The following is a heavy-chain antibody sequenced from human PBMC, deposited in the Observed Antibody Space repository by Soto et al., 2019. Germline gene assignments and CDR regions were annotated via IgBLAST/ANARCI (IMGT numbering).Heavy chain of an antibody. CDR3: ARGPKWWYNDY. Sequence: ASVKVSCKASGGTFSSYAISCVRQAPGQGLEWMGGIIPIFGTANYAQKFQGRVTITADESTSTAYMELSSLRSEDTAVYYCARGPKWWYNDYWGQGTLVTVSS. J-gene: IGHJ4*02. V-gene: IGHV1-69*13. CDR1: GGTFSSYA. CDR2: IIPIFGTA. D-gene: IGHD2-15*01.